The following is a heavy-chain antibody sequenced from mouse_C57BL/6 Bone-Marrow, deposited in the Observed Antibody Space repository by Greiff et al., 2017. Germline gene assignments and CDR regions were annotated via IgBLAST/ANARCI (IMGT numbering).Heavy chain of an antibody. CDR1: GFNIKDDY. Sequence: EVQLQQSGAELVRPGASVKLSCTASGFNIKDDYMHWVKQRPEQGLERIGWIDPENGDTEYASKFQGKTTITAATSSNTAYLQLSSLTSEDTAVYYCTTSFYDEDWYFDVWGTGTTVTVSS. CDR3: TTSFYDEDWYFDV. D-gene: IGHD2-12*01. J-gene: IGHJ1*03. V-gene: IGHV14-4*01. CDR2: IDPENGDT.